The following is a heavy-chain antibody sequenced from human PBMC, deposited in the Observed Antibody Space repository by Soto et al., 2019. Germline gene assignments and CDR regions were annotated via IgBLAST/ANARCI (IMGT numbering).Heavy chain of an antibody. J-gene: IGHJ4*02. CDR3: ARHGGTPDLYFDY. V-gene: IGHV3-20*04. D-gene: IGHD3-16*01. CDR1: GFIFGAHA. CDR2: INWIGGST. Sequence: GGSLRLSCAASGFIFGAHAMSWVRQAPGKGLEWVSAINWIGGSTNYADSMKDRFTISRDNAKNSLYLQMSSLRAEDTALYYCARHGGTPDLYFDYWGQGT.